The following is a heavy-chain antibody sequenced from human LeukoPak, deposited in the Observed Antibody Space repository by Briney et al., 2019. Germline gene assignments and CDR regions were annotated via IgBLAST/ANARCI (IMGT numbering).Heavy chain of an antibody. CDR3: AKTSDSNYGYYYYYMDV. CDR2: ISASGTTI. Sequence: GGSLRLSCAASGFTFSDYYMNWIRQAPGKGLEWVSYISASGTTIYYADSLKGRFTISRDNAKNSLYLQMNSLRAEDTAVYYCAKTSDSNYGYYYYYMDVWGKGTTVTVSS. D-gene: IGHD4-11*01. J-gene: IGHJ6*03. CDR1: GFTFSDYY. V-gene: IGHV3-11*01.